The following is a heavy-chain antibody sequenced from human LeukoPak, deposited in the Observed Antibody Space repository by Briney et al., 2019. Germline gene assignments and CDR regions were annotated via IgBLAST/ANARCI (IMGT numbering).Heavy chain of an antibody. CDR2: IYYSGST. D-gene: IGHD3-22*01. CDR1: GGSVSSGSYY. V-gene: IGHV4-61*01. J-gene: IGHJ6*02. Sequence: PSETLSLTCTVSGGSVSSGSYYWSWIRQPPGKGLEWIGYIYYSGSTNYNPSLKSRVTISVDTSKNQFSLKLSSVTAADTAVYYCARVDSSRGAFDYYYYGMDVWGQGTTVTVSS. CDR3: ARVDSSRGAFDYYYYGMDV.